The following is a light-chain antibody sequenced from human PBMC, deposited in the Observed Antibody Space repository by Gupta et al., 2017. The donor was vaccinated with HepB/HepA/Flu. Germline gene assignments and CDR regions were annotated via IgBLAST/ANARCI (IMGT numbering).Light chain of an antibody. J-gene: IGKJ4*01. CDR3: QQHGGDPLT. V-gene: IGKV1-5*03. CDR1: HNINQW. CDR2: ETS. Sequence: DIQMTQSPSILSASVGDRVTITCRASHNINQWVAWYQQKPGKAPKLLISETSDLQDGVPSRFSGSGFGTEFTRTISSLQPDDFAIYYCQQHGGDPLTFGGGTKVETK.